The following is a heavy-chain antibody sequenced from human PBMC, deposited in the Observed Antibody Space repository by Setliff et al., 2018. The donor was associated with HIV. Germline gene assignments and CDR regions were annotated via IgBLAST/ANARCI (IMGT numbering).Heavy chain of an antibody. CDR1: GFTFSSYA. J-gene: IGHJ4*02. CDR3: AKNSAWAVIGPDYYLDF. CDR2: ITGSGIST. Sequence: GSLRLSCAASGFTFSSYAMTWVRQAPGKGLEWVASITGSGISTYHADFVKGRFTISRDKSENTLYLQMNSLRAEDTAVYYCAKNSAWAVIGPDYYLDFWGQGTLVTVS. D-gene: IGHD6-19*01. V-gene: IGHV3-23*01.